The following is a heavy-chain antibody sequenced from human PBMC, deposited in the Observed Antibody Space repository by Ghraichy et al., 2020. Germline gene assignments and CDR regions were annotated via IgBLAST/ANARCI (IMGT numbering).Heavy chain of an antibody. Sequence: SETLSLTCTVSGGSISSGDYYWSWIRQHPGKGLEWIGYIPYSGSTYYRPSLKSRVTISVDTSKNRFSLKLNSVTAADTAVYYCARVLVVPAANWFDPWGQGTLVSVS. D-gene: IGHD2-2*01. CDR3: ARVLVVPAANWFDP. CDR2: IPYSGST. J-gene: IGHJ5*02. CDR1: GGSISSGDYY. V-gene: IGHV4-31*03.